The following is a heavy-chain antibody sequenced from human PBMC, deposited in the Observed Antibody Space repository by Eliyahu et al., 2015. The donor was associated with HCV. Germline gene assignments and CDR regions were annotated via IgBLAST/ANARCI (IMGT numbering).Heavy chain of an antibody. CDR2: FQPPGKP. J-gene: IGHJ6*03. Sequence: QVQLQESGPGLVKPSETLSLTCTVSGDSIRGYYWSWIRQPAGKGLEGVWTFQPPGKPHFNPSLKSRVTMSVDTSKNQISLRMSSVTAADTAVYYCARDRYSSTWYDRDQYYYYMDVWGKGTTVTVSS. CDR3: ARDRYSSTWYDRDQYYYYMDV. V-gene: IGHV4-4*07. CDR1: GDSIRGYY. D-gene: IGHD2-2*01.